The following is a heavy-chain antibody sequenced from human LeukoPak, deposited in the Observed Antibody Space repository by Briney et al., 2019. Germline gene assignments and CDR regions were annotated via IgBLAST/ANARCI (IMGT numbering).Heavy chain of an antibody. V-gene: IGHV1-69*06. D-gene: IGHD3-22*01. CDR1: RGTFNSFA. J-gene: IGHJ3*02. CDR3: ARIKSPAPQDYYDSSGHAFEI. Sequence: SVKVSSKPSRGTFNSFAVRCVRQAPGQGLEWIGGIIPIFRTTHYAPKFLGRVTITADKSTSTAYMELSSLRSEDTAVYYCARIKSPAPQDYYDSSGHAFEIGGLATMVTVSS. CDR2: IIPIFRTT.